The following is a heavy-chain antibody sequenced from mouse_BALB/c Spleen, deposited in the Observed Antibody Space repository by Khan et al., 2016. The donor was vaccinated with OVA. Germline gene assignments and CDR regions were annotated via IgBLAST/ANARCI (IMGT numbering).Heavy chain of an antibody. Sequence: QVQLKESGPGLVAPSQRLSITCTVSGFSLTSYGVHWVRQPPGKGLEWLGVIWAGGSTNYNSALMSRLTINKDNSKSQVFLKMNNLQTDDTAMYCCARDLGSSHWYFDVWGAGTTVTVSS. V-gene: IGHV2-9*02. CDR2: IWAGGST. CDR1: GFSLTSYG. J-gene: IGHJ1*01. D-gene: IGHD1-1*01. CDR3: ARDLGSSHWYFDV.